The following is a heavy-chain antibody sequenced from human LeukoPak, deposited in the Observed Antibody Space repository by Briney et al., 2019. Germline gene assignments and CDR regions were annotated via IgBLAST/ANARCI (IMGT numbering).Heavy chain of an antibody. D-gene: IGHD2-2*01. CDR2: ITNSGNSK. V-gene: IGHV3-48*01. CDR3: ARDDLGYCSSTSCYSLYYYGMDV. CDR1: EFTFSSYS. J-gene: IGHJ6*02. Sequence: PGGSLRLSCAASEFTFSSYSMNWVRQAPGKGLEWVSYITNSGNSKSYADSVKGRFTISRDNTKNSLYLQMNGLRAEDTAVYYCARDDLGYCSSTSCYSLYYYGMDVWGQGTTVTVSS.